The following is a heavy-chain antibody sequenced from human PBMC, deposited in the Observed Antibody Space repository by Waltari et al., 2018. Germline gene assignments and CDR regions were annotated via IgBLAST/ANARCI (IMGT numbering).Heavy chain of an antibody. CDR3: AKNPYSYASGNNWFDP. CDR1: GFTFSTYW. J-gene: IGHJ5*02. CDR2: INSKGSSP. D-gene: IGHD3-10*01. Sequence: EVQLVESGGGLVQPGGSLRLSCAASGFTFSTYWMYWVRKGQGRGLVWVSRINSKGSSPTYADPVKGRFTISRDNAKNTRYLQMNSLRAEDTAVYYCAKNPYSYASGNNWFDPWARELWSPSPQ. V-gene: IGHV3-74*01.